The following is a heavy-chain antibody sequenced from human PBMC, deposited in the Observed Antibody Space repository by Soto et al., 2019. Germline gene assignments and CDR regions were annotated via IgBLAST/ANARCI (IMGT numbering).Heavy chain of an antibody. D-gene: IGHD3-10*01. V-gene: IGHV1-2*02. CDR1: GYIFTGYF. CDR3: ARITRGRDHYYGMDV. J-gene: IGHJ6*02. Sequence: ASVKVSCKASGYIFTGYFTQWLRQAPGQGLEWIGWINPNTGATNYAQKFQGRVTMTRDTSLGAAYMELTSLRPDDTALYYCARITRGRDHYYGMDVWGQGTTVTVSS. CDR2: INPNTGAT.